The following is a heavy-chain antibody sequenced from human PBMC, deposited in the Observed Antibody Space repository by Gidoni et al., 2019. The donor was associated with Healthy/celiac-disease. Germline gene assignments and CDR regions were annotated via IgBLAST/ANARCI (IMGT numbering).Heavy chain of an antibody. CDR1: GFTFSSYW. Sequence: EVQLAASGGRSVQPGGSLRLSCAAPGFTFSSYWMSWVRQAPGKGLEWVANIKQDGSEKYYVDSVKGRFTISRDNAKNSLYLQMNSLRAEDTAVYYCARGPGPLIDYWGQGTLVTVSS. CDR2: IKQDGSEK. V-gene: IGHV3-7*03. J-gene: IGHJ4*02. CDR3: ARGPGPLIDY.